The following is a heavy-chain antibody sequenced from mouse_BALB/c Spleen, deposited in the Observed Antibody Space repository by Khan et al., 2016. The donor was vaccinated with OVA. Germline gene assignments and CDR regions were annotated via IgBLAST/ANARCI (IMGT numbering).Heavy chain of an antibody. CDR3: ARQGENRGWFAY. V-gene: IGHV1-54*01. D-gene: IGHD2-14*01. CDR2: INPGSGGT. CDR1: GYAFTNYL. J-gene: IGHJ3*01. Sequence: QVQLQQSGAELVRPGTSVKVSCKASGYAFTNYLIDWVKQRPGQGLEWIGLINPGSGGTNYNEKFKGKATLTADKSSSTAYMQLSSLTSDYPAVFCCARQGENRGWFAYWGQGTLVTVSA.